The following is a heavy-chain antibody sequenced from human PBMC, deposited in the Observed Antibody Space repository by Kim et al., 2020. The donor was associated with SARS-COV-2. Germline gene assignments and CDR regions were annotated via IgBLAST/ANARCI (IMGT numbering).Heavy chain of an antibody. CDR1: GGSFSGYY. V-gene: IGHV4-34*01. CDR3: ARFKPAWNKHKKRWLQGNWFDP. CDR2: INHSGST. Sequence: SETLSLTCAVYGGSFSGYYWSWIRQPPGKGLEWIGEINHSGSTNYNPSLKSRVTISVDTSKNQFSLKLSSVTAADTAVYYCARFKPAWNKHKKRWLQGNWFDPWGQGTLVTVSS. D-gene: IGHD5-12*01. J-gene: IGHJ5*02.